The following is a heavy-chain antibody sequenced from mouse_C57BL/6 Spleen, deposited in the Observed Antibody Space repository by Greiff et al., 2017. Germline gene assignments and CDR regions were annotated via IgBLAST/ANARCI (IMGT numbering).Heavy chain of an antibody. Sequence: EVHLVESGGDLVKPGGSLKLSCAASGFTFSSYGMSWVRQTPDKRLEWVATISSGGSDTYYPDSVKGRFTISRDNAKNTLYLQMSSLQSEDTAKYYCARQIDSSGYVDYFDYWGQGTTLTVSS. J-gene: IGHJ2*01. V-gene: IGHV5-6*01. CDR3: ARQIDSSGYVDYFDY. CDR2: ISSGGSDT. D-gene: IGHD3-2*02. CDR1: GFTFSSYG.